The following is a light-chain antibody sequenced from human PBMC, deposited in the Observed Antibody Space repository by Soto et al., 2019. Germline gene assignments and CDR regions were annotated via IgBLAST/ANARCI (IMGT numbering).Light chain of an antibody. CDR2: EVS. J-gene: IGLJ3*02. V-gene: IGLV2-14*01. Sequence: QSALTQPASMSGSPGQSITISCTRTSSDVGGYNYVSWYQQHPGKAPKLMIYEVSNRPSGVSNRFSGSKSGNTASLTISGLQAEDEADYYCSSYTSSSTWVFGGGTKLTVL. CDR1: SSDVGGYNY. CDR3: SSYTSSSTWV.